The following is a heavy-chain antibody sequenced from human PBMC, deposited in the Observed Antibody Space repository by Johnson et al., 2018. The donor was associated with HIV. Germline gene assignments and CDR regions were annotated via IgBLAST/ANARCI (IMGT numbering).Heavy chain of an antibody. CDR1: GFTFSSYA. D-gene: IGHD3-22*01. CDR3: ARGISMIAVVKGDAFDM. CDR2: ISYDGSNK. Sequence: QVQLVESGGGVVQPGRSLRLSCAASGFTFSSYAMHWVRQAPGKGLEWVAVISYDGSNKYYADSVKGRFTISRDNSKNTLYLQMNSLRTEDTAVYYCARGISMIAVVKGDAFDMWGQGTMVTVSS. J-gene: IGHJ3*02. V-gene: IGHV3-30*04.